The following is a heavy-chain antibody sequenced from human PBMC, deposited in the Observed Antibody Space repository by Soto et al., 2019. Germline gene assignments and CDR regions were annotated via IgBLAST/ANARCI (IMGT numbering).Heavy chain of an antibody. CDR3: AKAKFYYDSSPYDS. D-gene: IGHD3-22*01. CDR2: INADGSEK. CDR1: EFTFADYA. Sequence: GSLRLSCALSEFTFADYAVHWVRQSAGKGLEWVSFINADGSEKYYADSVRGRFTISRDNSKDSFYLQMNSLRLEDTAMYYCAKAKFYYDSSPYDSWGQGTLVTVSS. J-gene: IGHJ4*02. V-gene: IGHV3-43D*04.